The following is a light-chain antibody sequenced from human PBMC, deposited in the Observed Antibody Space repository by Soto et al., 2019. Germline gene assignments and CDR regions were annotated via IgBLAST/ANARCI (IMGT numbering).Light chain of an antibody. Sequence: EMVLTKSPGTLSLSSGERATLSCRASQSVHSNYLAWYQQKPGQAPRLLIYGASSRATGIPDRFGGSGSGTDFTFTFSRRELEGCVMYYCQQYASSPLTFGGGTKVEIK. CDR2: GAS. V-gene: IGKV3-20*01. CDR1: QSVHSNY. CDR3: QQYASSPLT. J-gene: IGKJ4*01.